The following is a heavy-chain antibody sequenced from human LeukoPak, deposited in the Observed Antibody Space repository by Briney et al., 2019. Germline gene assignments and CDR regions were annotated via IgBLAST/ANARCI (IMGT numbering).Heavy chain of an antibody. D-gene: IGHD1-7*01. Sequence: GGSVRLSCAASGFTFSDYYMSWIRQAPGKGLVWVSYISSSGSTIYYADSVKGRFTISRDSAKNSLYLQMNSLRAEDTAVYYCARDFAGTTSFDPWGQGTLVTVSS. V-gene: IGHV3-11*04. J-gene: IGHJ5*02. CDR2: ISSSGSTI. CDR3: ARDFAGTTSFDP. CDR1: GFTFSDYY.